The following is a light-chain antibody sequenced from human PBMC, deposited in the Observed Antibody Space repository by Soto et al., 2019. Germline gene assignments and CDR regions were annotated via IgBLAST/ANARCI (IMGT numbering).Light chain of an antibody. Sequence: QSVLTQPASVSGSPGQSITISCTGTSSDVGGYNYVSWYQQHPGKAPKLMISDVTDRPSGVSNRFSGSKSGNMASLTISGLQAEDEAEYYCSSYTSSTTFVFGTGTEVTVL. J-gene: IGLJ1*01. CDR2: DVT. V-gene: IGLV2-14*03. CDR1: SSDVGGYNY. CDR3: SSYTSSTTFV.